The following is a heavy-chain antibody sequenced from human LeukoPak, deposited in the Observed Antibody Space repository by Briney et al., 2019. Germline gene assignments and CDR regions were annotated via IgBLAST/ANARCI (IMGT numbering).Heavy chain of an antibody. D-gene: IGHD6-6*01. CDR2: IRHDGSDK. Sequence: SGGSLRLSCAASGFIFSSYAMSWVRQAPGKGLEWVAFIRHDGSDKYYADSVKGRFTISRDNPKSTVYLQMNSLRAEDTAVYHCARKKSVYRSSASSYYYMDVWGKGTTVTVSS. J-gene: IGHJ6*03. V-gene: IGHV3-30*02. CDR1: GFIFSSYA. CDR3: ARKKSVYRSSASSYYYMDV.